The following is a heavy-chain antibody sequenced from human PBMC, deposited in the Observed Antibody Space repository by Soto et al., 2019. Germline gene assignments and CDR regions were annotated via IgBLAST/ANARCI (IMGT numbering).Heavy chain of an antibody. Sequence: GGSLRLSCAASGFTVSSTYIIWVRQAPGKGLEWISVIYTGGCTKYADSVKGRFTISRDTSRYTVYLHMDSLRVEDTVVYYCSRSGYSDSWNGKDLDYWGQGTLVTVSS. D-gene: IGHD6-13*01. CDR3: SRSGYSDSWNGKDLDY. CDR2: IYTGGCT. V-gene: IGHV3-66*01. J-gene: IGHJ4*02. CDR1: GFTVSSTY.